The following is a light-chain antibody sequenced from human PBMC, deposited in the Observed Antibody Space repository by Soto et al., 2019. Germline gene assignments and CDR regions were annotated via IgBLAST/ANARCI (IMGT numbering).Light chain of an antibody. Sequence: EIVMTQSPVTLSVSPGERATLSCRASQSISANVAWYQQKPGQAPSLLIYDASSRATGIPARFSGTGSGTEFTLTISSLQSEDFAVYYCQQYNQWPITFGQGTRLENK. V-gene: IGKV3-15*01. J-gene: IGKJ5*01. CDR2: DAS. CDR3: QQYNQWPIT. CDR1: QSISAN.